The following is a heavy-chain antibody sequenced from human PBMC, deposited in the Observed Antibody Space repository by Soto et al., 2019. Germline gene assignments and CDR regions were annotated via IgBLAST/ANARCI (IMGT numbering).Heavy chain of an antibody. J-gene: IGHJ4*01. Sequence: ASVKVSCKASGYTFTSYDINWVRQATGQGLEWMGWMNPNSGNTGYVQKFQGRVTMTRNTSISTAYMELSSLRSEDTAVYYCARAIRNTYSSSSVQGKDYYFDYWG. CDR2: MNPNSGNT. V-gene: IGHV1-8*01. D-gene: IGHD6-6*01. CDR3: ARAIRNTYSSSSVQGKDYYFDY. CDR1: GYTFTSYD.